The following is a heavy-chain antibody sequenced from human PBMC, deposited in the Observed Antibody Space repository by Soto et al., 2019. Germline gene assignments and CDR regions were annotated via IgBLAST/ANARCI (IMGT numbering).Heavy chain of an antibody. V-gene: IGHV3-23*04. D-gene: IGHD3-3*01. CDR1: GFTFSSSP. Sequence: EVQLVQSGGGFVQPGWSLRLSCAASGFTFSSSPMSWVRQVPGKGLEWISAIRKDGGSMYYRDSVKGRFTISRDYSKNASSLRMKNLRAEDTAIYYCVRDRYTMGYFWSAFSSDWGQGALVIVSS. CDR2: IRKDGGSM. J-gene: IGHJ4*02. CDR3: VRDRYTMGYFWSAFSSD.